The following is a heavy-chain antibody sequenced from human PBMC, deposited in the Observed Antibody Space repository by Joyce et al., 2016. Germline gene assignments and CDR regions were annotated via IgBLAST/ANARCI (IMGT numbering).Heavy chain of an antibody. Sequence: QVQLVQSGAEMKKPGSSVKVSCKASGGTFNTHAISWVRQAPGQGLEWMGGISPIFGTPNAAQKFQGGVTITADESTRTAYMELSSLRSEDTAVYYGVTAYSSGHVYGLDVWGQGTTVTVSS. CDR1: GGTFNTHA. CDR2: ISPIFGTP. J-gene: IGHJ6*02. V-gene: IGHV1-69*01. D-gene: IGHD3-22*01. CDR3: VTAYSSGHVYGLDV.